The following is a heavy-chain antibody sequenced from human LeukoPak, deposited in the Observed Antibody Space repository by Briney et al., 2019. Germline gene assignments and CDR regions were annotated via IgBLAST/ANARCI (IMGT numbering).Heavy chain of an antibody. V-gene: IGHV3-30-3*01. D-gene: IGHD6-19*01. J-gene: IGHJ4*02. Sequence: GGSLRLSCAASGFTFSSFAMHWVRQAPGKGLDWVAVIPYDGSNKFYADSVKGRFTISRDNSKSTLYLQMNSLRPEDTAVYYCARDRVSSGRSTFDYWGQGTLVAVSS. CDR2: IPYDGSNK. CDR3: ARDRVSSGRSTFDY. CDR1: GFTFSSFA.